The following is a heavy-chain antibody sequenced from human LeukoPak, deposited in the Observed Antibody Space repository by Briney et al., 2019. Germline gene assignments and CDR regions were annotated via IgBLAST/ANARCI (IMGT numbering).Heavy chain of an antibody. CDR2: MNPNSGHT. CDR3: TREVDTINAFVI. CDR1: GYSFTSHD. D-gene: IGHD5-24*01. J-gene: IGHJ3*02. Sequence: ASVKVSCKASGYSFTSHDFNWVRQATGQGFEWMGWMNPNSGHTGYAQKFQGRVTLTRDTSTSTVYMELTSLRSEDTAVYYCTREVDTINAFVIWGQGTMVTVSS. V-gene: IGHV1-8*01.